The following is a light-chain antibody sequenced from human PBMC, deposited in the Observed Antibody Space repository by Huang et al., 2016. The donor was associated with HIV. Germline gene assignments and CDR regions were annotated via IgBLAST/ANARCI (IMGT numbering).Light chain of an antibody. J-gene: IGKJ2*01. Sequence: DIVMTQSPDSLAVSLGERATINYKSSQSVLYSSINKNYLAWYQQKPGQPPKLLIYWASTRESGVPYRFSGSGSGTDFTRTISSLQAEDVAVYYCQQYYSTPYTFGQGTKLEIK. CDR1: QSVLYSSINKNY. V-gene: IGKV4-1*01. CDR3: QQYYSTPYT. CDR2: WAS.